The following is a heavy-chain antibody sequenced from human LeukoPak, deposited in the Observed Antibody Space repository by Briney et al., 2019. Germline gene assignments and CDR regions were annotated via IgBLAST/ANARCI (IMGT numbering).Heavy chain of an antibody. J-gene: IGHJ4*02. CDR2: INPSGGST. D-gene: IGHD6-13*01. V-gene: IGHV1-46*01. Sequence: ASVKVSCKASGYTFTSYYIHWVRQAPGQGLEWMGIINPSGGSTSYAQRFQGRVTMTRDTSTSTIYMELNSLRSEDTAVYYCAKEPRIAGPTQFDYWGQGTLVTVSS. CDR3: AKEPRIAGPTQFDY. CDR1: GYTFTSYY.